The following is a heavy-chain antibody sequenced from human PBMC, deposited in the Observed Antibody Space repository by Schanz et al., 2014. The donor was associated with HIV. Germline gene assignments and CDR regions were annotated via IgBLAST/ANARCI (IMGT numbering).Heavy chain of an antibody. Sequence: QVQLVQSGAEVKKPGASVKVSCKASGYSFSDYYIHWVRQATGQGLEWMGWMNPNSGHTGYAQKFQGRVDMTRTTSISTAYMELRGLTSEDTAVYFCARDLSLASSTPTLAFDIWGQGTMVIVSS. CDR1: GYSFSDYY. CDR3: ARDLSLASSTPTLAFDI. D-gene: IGHD2-2*01. J-gene: IGHJ3*02. CDR2: MNPNSGHT. V-gene: IGHV1-8*02.